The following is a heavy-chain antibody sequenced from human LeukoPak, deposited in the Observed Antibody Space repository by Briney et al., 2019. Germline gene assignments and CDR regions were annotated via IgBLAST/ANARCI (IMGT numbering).Heavy chain of an antibody. D-gene: IGHD3-22*01. CDR3: AREDSGGSYAFDI. J-gene: IGHJ3*02. Sequence: GSLRLSCAASGFTFSTYRMSWVRQPPGKGLEWIGELNHSGSTNYNPSLKSRVTISVDTSKNQFSLKLSSVTAADTAVYYCAREDSGGSYAFDIWGQGTMVTVSS. V-gene: IGHV4-34*01. CDR2: LNHSGST. CDR1: GFTFSTYR.